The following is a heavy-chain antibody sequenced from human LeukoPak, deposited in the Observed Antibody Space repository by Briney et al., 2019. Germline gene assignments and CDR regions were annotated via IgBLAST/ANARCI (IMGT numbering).Heavy chain of an antibody. J-gene: IGHJ3*02. D-gene: IGHD3-9*01. CDR1: GGSISSSSYC. CDR2: IYYSGST. V-gene: IGHV4-39*01. Sequence: SETLSLTCTVSGGSISSSSYCWGWIRQPPGKGLEWIGSIYYSGSTYYNPSLKSRVTISVDTSMNQFSLKLISVTAADTAVYYCARRDFDWFLQDDAFDIWGQGTMVTVSS. CDR3: ARRDFDWFLQDDAFDI.